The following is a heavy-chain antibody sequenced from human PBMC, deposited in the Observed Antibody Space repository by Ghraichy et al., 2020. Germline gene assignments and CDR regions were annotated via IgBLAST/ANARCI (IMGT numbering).Heavy chain of an antibody. D-gene: IGHD3-3*01. V-gene: IGHV4-61*01. J-gene: IGHJ4*02. CDR2: IYYSGST. Sequence: SETLSLTCTVSGGSVSSGSYYWSWIRQPPGKGLEWIGYIYYSGSTNYNPSLKSRVTISVDTSKNQFSLKLSSVTAADTAVYYCARERWDFCSGYYHLRFDYWGQGTLVTVSS. CDR3: ARERWDFCSGYYHLRFDY. CDR1: GGSVSSGSYY.